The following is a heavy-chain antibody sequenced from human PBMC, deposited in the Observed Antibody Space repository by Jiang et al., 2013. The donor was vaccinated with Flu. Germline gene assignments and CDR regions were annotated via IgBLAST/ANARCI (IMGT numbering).Heavy chain of an antibody. CDR1: IPLRVVTG. Sequence: LLESGGGVVQPGKSLETLLCSVCIPLRVVTGMHWVRQAPGKGLKWVAVIWYDGLKKYYEDSVKDRFTISRDNSKNTLYLQMDSLNPEDTAVYYCARSAGYDGFDIWGQGTVVTVSS. CDR2: IWYDGLKK. D-gene: IGHD3-10*01. CDR3: ARSAGYDGFDI. V-gene: IGHV3-33*03. J-gene: IGHJ3*02.